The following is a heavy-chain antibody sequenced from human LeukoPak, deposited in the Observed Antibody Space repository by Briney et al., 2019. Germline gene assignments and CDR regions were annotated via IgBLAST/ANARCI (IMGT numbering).Heavy chain of an antibody. CDR1: GFTFSNYG. CDR2: ISYDGSDK. V-gene: IGHV3-30*18. D-gene: IGHD4-11*01. J-gene: IGHJ4*02. CDR3: AKDLRGDYSNYVTFDY. Sequence: QPGRSLRLSCAASGFTFSNYGFHWVRQTPGKGLEWVAVISYDGSDKYYADSVQGRFTISRDNSKNTLYLQMNSLRAEDTAVYYCAKDLRGDYSNYVTFDYWGQGTLVTVSS.